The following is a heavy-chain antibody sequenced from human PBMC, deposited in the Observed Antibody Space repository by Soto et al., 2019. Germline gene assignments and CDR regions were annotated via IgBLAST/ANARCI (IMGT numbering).Heavy chain of an antibody. CDR3: ARDRAVSTTTPFTY. J-gene: IGHJ4*02. D-gene: IGHD1-1*01. CDR2: ISGSGGST. Sequence: PGGSLRLSCAASGFTFSSYAMSWVRQAPGKGLEWVSAISGSGGSTYYADSVKGRFTISRDNSKNTLYLQMNSLRAEDTAVYYCARDRAVSTTTPFTYWGQGTLVTSPQ. CDR1: GFTFSSYA. V-gene: IGHV3-23*01.